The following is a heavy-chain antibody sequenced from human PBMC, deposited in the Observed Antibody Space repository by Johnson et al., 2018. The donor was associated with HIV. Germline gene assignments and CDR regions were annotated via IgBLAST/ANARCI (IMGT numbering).Heavy chain of an antibody. CDR2: INWNGDRT. Sequence: VQLVESGGGVVRPGGSLRLSCAPSGFNFDDYGMSWVRQAPGKGLEWVSGINWNGDRTGYADSVKGRFTISRDNAKNSLYLQMNSLRAEDTALYYCARDVREYSSSFDAFDIWGQGTMVTVSS. D-gene: IGHD6-6*01. J-gene: IGHJ3*02. CDR1: GFNFDDYG. V-gene: IGHV3-20*04. CDR3: ARDVREYSSSFDAFDI.